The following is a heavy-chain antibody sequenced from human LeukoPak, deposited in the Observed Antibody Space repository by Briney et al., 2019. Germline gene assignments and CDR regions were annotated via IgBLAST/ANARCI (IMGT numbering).Heavy chain of an antibody. CDR2: IIPIFGIA. J-gene: IGHJ6*02. V-gene: IGHV1-69*04. D-gene: IGHD5-18*01. Sequence: SVKVFRKASGGTFSSYAISWVRQAPGQGLEWMGRIIPIFGIANYAQKFQGRVTITADKSTSTAYMELSSLRSEDTAVYYCARIPDTGYYYGMDVWGQGTTVTVSS. CDR3: ARIPDTGYYYGMDV. CDR1: GGTFSSYA.